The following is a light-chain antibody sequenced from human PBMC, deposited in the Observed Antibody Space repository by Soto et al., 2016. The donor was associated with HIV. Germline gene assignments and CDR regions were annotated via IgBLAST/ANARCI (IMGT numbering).Light chain of an antibody. CDR3: QQYNIYPWT. CDR2: KAS. V-gene: IGKV1-5*03. CDR1: QRIGTW. J-gene: IGKJ1*01. Sequence: DIQMTQSPSTLSASIGDRVTITCRASQRIGTWLAWFQQKPGKVPNLLIYKASTLKSGVPSRFSGSGSGTEFTLTITTLQTEDVANYYCQQYNIYPWTFGQGTKVEVK.